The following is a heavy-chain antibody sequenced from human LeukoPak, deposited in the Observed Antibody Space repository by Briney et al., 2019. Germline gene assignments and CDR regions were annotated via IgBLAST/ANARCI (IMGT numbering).Heavy chain of an antibody. V-gene: IGHV1-58*02. CDR2: IVVGSGNT. CDR3: AALWDTRGGYFDY. CDR1: GFTFISSA. J-gene: IGHJ4*02. Sequence: ASVKVSCKASGFTFISSAMQWVRQARGQRLEWIGWIVVGSGNTNYAQKFQERVTITRDMSTSTAYMELSSLRSEDTAVYYCAALWDTRGGYFDYWGQGTLVTVSS. D-gene: IGHD3-10*01.